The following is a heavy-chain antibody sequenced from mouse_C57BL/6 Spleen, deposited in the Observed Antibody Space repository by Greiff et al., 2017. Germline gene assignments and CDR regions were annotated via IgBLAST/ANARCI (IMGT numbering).Heavy chain of an antibody. Sequence: VQLQQSGAELVMPGASVKLSCKASGYTFTSYWMHWVKQRPGQGLEWIGEIDPSDSYTNYNQKFKGKSTLTVDKSSSTAYMQLSSLTSEDSAVYYCARKETGPGAMDYWGQGTSVTVSS. V-gene: IGHV1-69*01. CDR3: ARKETGPGAMDY. D-gene: IGHD4-1*01. J-gene: IGHJ4*01. CDR2: IDPSDSYT. CDR1: GYTFTSYW.